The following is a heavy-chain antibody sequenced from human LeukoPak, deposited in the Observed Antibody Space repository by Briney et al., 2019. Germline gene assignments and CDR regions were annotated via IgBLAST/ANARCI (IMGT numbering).Heavy chain of an antibody. V-gene: IGHV3-23*01. CDR1: GFTFSSYA. J-gene: IGHJ3*02. Sequence: GGSLRLSCAASGFTFSSYAMNWVRQAPGKGLEWVSAISGSVGTTYYADSVKGRFTISRDNSKNTLYLQMNSLRAEDTAIYYCAKSLAPYCSGGSCFDAFDIWGQGTMVTVSS. CDR3: AKSLAPYCSGGSCFDAFDI. D-gene: IGHD2-15*01. CDR2: ISGSVGTT.